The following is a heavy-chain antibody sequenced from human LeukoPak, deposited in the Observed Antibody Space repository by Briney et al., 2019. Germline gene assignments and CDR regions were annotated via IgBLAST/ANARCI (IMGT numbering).Heavy chain of an antibody. CDR2: INPNSGGT. CDR1: GGTFSSYA. CDR3: ARDNLGSTSSYDY. Sequence: ASVKVSCKASGGTFSSYAISWVRQAPGQGLEWMGWINPNSGGTNYAQKFQGWVTMTRDTSISTAYMELSRLRSDDTAVYYCARDNLGSTSSYDYWGQGTLVTVSS. V-gene: IGHV1-2*04. D-gene: IGHD2-2*01. J-gene: IGHJ4*02.